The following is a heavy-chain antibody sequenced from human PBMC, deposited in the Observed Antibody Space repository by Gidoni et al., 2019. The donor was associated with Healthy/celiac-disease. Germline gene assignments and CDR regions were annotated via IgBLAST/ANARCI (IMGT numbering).Heavy chain of an antibody. Sequence: QVQLVESGGGVVQPGRSLRLSCAASGFTFSSYAMHWVRQAPGKGLEWVAVISYDGSNKYYADSVKGRFTISRDNSKNTLYLQMNSLRAEDTAVYYCARDPSGGIYFDYWGQGTLVTVSS. CDR1: GFTFSSYA. CDR2: ISYDGSNK. V-gene: IGHV3-30-3*01. D-gene: IGHD6-13*01. J-gene: IGHJ4*02. CDR3: ARDPSGGIYFDY.